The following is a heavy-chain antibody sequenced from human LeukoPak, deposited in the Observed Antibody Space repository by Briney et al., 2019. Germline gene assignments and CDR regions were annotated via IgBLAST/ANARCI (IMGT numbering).Heavy chain of an antibody. D-gene: IGHD5-12*01. Sequence: KPSETLSLTCAVYGGSLSGYYWSWIRQPPGKGLEWIGEINHSGSTNYNPSLKSRVTISVDTSKNQFSLKLSSVTAADTAVYYCARGRGIYSGYENYYYGMDVWGQGTTVTVSS. CDR3: ARGRGIYSGYENYYYGMDV. V-gene: IGHV4-34*01. CDR1: GGSLSGYY. CDR2: INHSGST. J-gene: IGHJ6*02.